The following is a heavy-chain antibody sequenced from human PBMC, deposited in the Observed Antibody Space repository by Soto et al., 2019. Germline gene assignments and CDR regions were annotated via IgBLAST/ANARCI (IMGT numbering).Heavy chain of an antibody. V-gene: IGHV1-69*01. CDR1: GGTFSSYA. J-gene: IGHJ6*02. CDR3: AYTTRDGYYYYYGMDV. Sequence: QVQLVQSGAEVKKPGSSVKVSCKASGGTFSSYAISWVRQAPGQGLEWMGGIIPIFGTANYAQQFQGRVTITADESTSTAYMELSSLRSEDTAVYYCAYTTRDGYYYYYGMDVWGQGTTVTVSS. D-gene: IGHD2-2*02. CDR2: IIPIFGTA.